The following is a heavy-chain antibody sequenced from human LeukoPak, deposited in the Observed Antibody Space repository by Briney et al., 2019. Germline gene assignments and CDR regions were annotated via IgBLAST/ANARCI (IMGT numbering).Heavy chain of an antibody. V-gene: IGHV1-18*04. CDR3: ARSAHDYGDYVSRGAFDI. Sequence: ASLTVSCKCTGYTFTNYGISCVRQAPAQGLEWMARSSAYNGNTNYAQKLQGRVTMTTDTSTSTAYMELRSLRSDDPAVYYCARSAHDYGDYVSRGAFDIWAQGTMVTVPS. D-gene: IGHD4-17*01. J-gene: IGHJ3*02. CDR1: GYTFTNYG. CDR2: SSAYNGNT.